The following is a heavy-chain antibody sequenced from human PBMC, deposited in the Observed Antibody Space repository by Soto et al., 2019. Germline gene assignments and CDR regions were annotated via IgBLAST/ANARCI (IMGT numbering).Heavy chain of an antibody. D-gene: IGHD3-3*01. V-gene: IGHV1-18*01. CDR2: ISPYNGNT. Sequence: QVQLVQSGAEVKRPGASVKVSCKASGYTFRNYGITWVRQAPGQGLEWMAWISPYNGNTNYAQDLQGRVTMTTDTSTSTAYMELRSLTSEDTAMYYCARDLVSGSDLWRDYNGGYFDYWGQGTLVTVSS. J-gene: IGHJ4*02. CDR1: GYTFRNYG. CDR3: ARDLVSGSDLWRDYNGGYFDY.